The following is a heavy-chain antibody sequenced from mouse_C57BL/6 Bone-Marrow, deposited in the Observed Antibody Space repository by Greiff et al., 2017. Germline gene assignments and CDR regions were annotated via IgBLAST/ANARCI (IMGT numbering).Heavy chain of an antibody. J-gene: IGHJ4*01. V-gene: IGHV1-81*01. CDR2: IYPRSGNT. CDR1: GYTFTSYG. Sequence: QVQLQQSGAELARPGASVKLSCKASGYTFTSYGISWVKQRTGQGLEWIGEIYPRSGNTYYNEKFKGKATLTADKSSSTAYMELRSLTAEDSAVYVCAFSFYYGSSPYYAMDYWGQGTSVTVSS. CDR3: AFSFYYGSSPYYAMDY. D-gene: IGHD1-1*01.